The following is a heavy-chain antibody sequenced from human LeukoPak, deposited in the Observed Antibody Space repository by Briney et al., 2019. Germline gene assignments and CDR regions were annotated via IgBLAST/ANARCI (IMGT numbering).Heavy chain of an antibody. V-gene: IGHV3-49*04. D-gene: IGHD4-17*01. CDR3: THDHYVPLN. Sequence: GGSLRLSCTPSGFTFGDYAMSWVRQAPGKGLEWVAFIGSRAYRGTTGYAASVEGRFTISRDDSRNIAYLQMNSLKTEDTAVYYCTHDHYVPLNWGQGTLVTVSS. CDR1: GFTFGDYA. CDR2: IGSRAYRGTT. J-gene: IGHJ4*02.